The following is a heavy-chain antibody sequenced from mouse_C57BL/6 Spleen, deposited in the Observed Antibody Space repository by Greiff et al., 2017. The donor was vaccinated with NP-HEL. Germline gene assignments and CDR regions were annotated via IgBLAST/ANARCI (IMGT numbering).Heavy chain of an antibody. J-gene: IGHJ2*01. CDR3: ARHDDYDGSLDY. V-gene: IGHV1-62-2*01. Sequence: QVQLQQSGAELVKPGASVKLSCKASAYTFTEYTIHWVKQRSGQGLEWIGWFYPGSGSIKNNEKFKDKATLTADKSSSTVYMELSSLTYDDSAVYFCARHDDYDGSLDYWGQGTTLTVSS. CDR1: AYTFTEYT. CDR2: FYPGSGSI. D-gene: IGHD1-1*01.